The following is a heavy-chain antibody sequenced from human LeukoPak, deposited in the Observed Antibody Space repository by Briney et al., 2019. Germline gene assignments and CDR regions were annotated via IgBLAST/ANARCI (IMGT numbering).Heavy chain of an antibody. V-gene: IGHV3-23*01. CDR2: ISGSGSNT. CDR3: ARPRGGSHWLSYYFDY. CDR1: GFTVSSNY. Sequence: PGGSLRLSCAASGFTVSSNYMSWVRQAPGKGLEWVSGISGSGSNTYYADSAKGRLTSSRDSSKKTVYLQMNSLRAEDTAVYYCARPRGGSHWLSYYFDYWGQGTLVTVSS. J-gene: IGHJ4*02. D-gene: IGHD1-26*01.